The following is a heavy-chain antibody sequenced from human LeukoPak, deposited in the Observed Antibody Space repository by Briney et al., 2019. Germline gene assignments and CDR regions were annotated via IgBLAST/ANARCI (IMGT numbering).Heavy chain of an antibody. CDR2: IYSTGST. CDR3: ARQIASAGTAGFDF. J-gene: IGHJ4*02. D-gene: IGHD6-13*01. CDR1: GGSISSGGYY. V-gene: IGHV4-61*02. Sequence: SQTLSLTCTVSGGSISSGGYYWSWIRQHPGKGLEWIGRIYSTGSTNYNPSLKSRVTMSVDTSKNQFSLRLRSVAAADTAVYYCARQIASAGTAGFDFWGQGALVTVSS.